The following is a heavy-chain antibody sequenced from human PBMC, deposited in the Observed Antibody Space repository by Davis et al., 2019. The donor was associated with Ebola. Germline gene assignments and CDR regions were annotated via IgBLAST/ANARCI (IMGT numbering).Heavy chain of an antibody. D-gene: IGHD2-15*01. CDR2: ISSSSSYI. CDR1: GFTFSSYA. V-gene: IGHV3-21*01. Sequence: GESLKISCAASGFTFSSYAMSWVRQAPGKGLEWVSSISSSSSYIYYADSVKGRFTISRDNAKNSLYLQMNSLRAEDTAVYYCARRLMDCSGGSCYVSLGDYWGQGTLVTVSS. CDR3: ARRLMDCSGGSCYVSLGDY. J-gene: IGHJ4*02.